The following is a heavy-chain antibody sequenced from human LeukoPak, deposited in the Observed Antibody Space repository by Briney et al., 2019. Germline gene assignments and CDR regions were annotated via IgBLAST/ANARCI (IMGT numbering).Heavy chain of an antibody. V-gene: IGHV3-7*01. D-gene: IGHD6-13*01. CDR2: MKYDGSEK. Sequence: GGSLRLSCAAFGFTFSSYAMSWVRQAPGKGLEWVANMKYDGSEKYYVDSVKGRFTISRDNAKNSLYLQMNSLRAEDTAVYYCARDIEAAGLFLDYWGQGTLVTVSS. CDR3: ARDIEAAGLFLDY. CDR1: GFTFSSYA. J-gene: IGHJ4*02.